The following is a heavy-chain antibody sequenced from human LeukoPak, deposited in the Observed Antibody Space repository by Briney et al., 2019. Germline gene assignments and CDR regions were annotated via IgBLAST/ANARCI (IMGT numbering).Heavy chain of an antibody. CDR2: MSSSSSYI. CDR3: ARQERYCSSISCLDP. J-gene: IGHJ5*02. CDR1: GFTFSSYS. V-gene: IGHV3-21*01. Sequence: PGGSLRLSCAASGFTFSSYSMNWVRQAPGKGLECVSSMSSSSSYIYYADSVKGRFTISRDNAKNSLFLQMNSLRAEDTAIYYCARQERYCSSISCLDPWGQGTLVTVSS. D-gene: IGHD2-2*01.